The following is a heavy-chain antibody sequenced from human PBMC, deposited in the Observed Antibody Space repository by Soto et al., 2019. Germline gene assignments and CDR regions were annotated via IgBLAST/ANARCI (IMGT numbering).Heavy chain of an antibody. CDR1: GYSFTSYV. CDR2: ATHTGNT. CDR3: ARSGEHPLDF. J-gene: IGHJ4*02. D-gene: IGHD3-10*01. V-gene: IGHV1-18*01. Sequence: QVQLVQSGPEVKKPGASVKVSCKTSGYSFTSYVINWVRQAPGQGLEWMGFATHTGNTNYAQKFQGRVALTSDSSTSTAYMELRDLRSDDTAVYYCARSGEHPLDFWGQGTPVTISS.